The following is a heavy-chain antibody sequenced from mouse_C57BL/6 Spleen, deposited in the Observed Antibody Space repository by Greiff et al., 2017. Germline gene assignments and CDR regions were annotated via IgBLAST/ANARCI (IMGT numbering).Heavy chain of an antibody. V-gene: IGHV2-9-1*01. Sequence: VHLVESGPGLVAPSQSLSITCTVSGFSLTSYAISWVRQPPGKGLEWLGVIWTGGGTNYNSALKSRLSISKDNSKSQVFLKMNSLQTDDTARYYCARGGSYDYDGGASWFAYWGQGTLVTVSA. CDR1: GFSLTSYA. CDR3: ARGGSYDYDGGASWFAY. J-gene: IGHJ3*01. D-gene: IGHD2-4*01. CDR2: IWTGGGT.